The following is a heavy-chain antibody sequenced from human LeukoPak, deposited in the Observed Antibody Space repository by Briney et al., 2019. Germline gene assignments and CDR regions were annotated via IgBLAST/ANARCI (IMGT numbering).Heavy chain of an antibody. CDR3: AAVLAPI. J-gene: IGHJ4*02. CDR2: INGDGSIT. D-gene: IGHD3-3*02. CDR1: GFTFSSYW. Sequence: PGGSLRLSCAASGFTFSSYWMHWVRQTPGKGLMWVSYINGDGSITTYADSVKGRFTISRDNAKNTLYLQMNNLRAEDTAMYYCAAVLAPIWGQGTLVTVSS. V-gene: IGHV3-74*01.